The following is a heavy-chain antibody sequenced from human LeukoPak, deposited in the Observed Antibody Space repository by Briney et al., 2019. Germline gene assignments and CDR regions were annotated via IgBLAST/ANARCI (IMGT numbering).Heavy chain of an antibody. V-gene: IGHV3-30*02. CDR1: GFTFSRHG. Sequence: GGSLRLSCAASGFTFSRHGMHWVRQAPGKGLEWVAFIYSEGNKRYYADSVKGRFTISRDNSKYTLFLQMDSLRSEDTGIYYCAKDPGAAVPGYYMDVWGKGTTVTVSS. J-gene: IGHJ6*03. CDR3: AKDPGAAVPGYYMDV. CDR2: IYSEGNKR. D-gene: IGHD6-19*01.